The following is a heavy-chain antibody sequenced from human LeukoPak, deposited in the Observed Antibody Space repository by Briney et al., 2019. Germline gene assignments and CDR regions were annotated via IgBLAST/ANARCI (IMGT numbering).Heavy chain of an antibody. Sequence: PGRSLTLSCAASGFTFSSYGMHWVRAATGKGLEWVAVISYDGSNKYYADSVKGRFTIYKDNSKNTLYLQMNSLRAEDTAVYYCAKDRQTTKYYFDYWGQGTLVTVSS. CDR2: ISYDGSNK. J-gene: IGHJ4*02. D-gene: IGHD4-17*01. V-gene: IGHV3-30*18. CDR1: GFTFSSYG. CDR3: AKDRQTTKYYFDY.